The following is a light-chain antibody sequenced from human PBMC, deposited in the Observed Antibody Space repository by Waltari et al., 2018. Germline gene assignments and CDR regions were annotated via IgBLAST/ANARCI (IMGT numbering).Light chain of an antibody. J-gene: IGLJ3*02. Sequence: QSALTQPASVSGSPGQSITISCPGTSSDVGSYNLVSWYQQHPGKAPKLMIYEGSKRPSGVSNRFSGSKSGNTAYLTISGLQAEDEADYYCCSYAGSSTFWVFGGGTKLTVL. CDR1: SSDVGSYNL. CDR2: EGS. CDR3: CSYAGSSTFWV. V-gene: IGLV2-23*01.